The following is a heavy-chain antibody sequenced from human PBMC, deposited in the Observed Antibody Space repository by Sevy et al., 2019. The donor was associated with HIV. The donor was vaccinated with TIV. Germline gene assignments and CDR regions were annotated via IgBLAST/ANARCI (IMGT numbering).Heavy chain of an antibody. D-gene: IGHD3-10*01. V-gene: IGHV3-30*18. J-gene: IGHJ1*01. Sequence: GGSLRLSCAASGFTFSSYAIHWVRQTPGKGLEWVAVISYDGNNKYYADSVKGRFTVSRDISKNTSYAQMNSRRAEDTAVYYCAKDHNLWSEGGFLHHWGQGTLVTVSS. CDR3: AKDHNLWSEGGFLHH. CDR2: ISYDGNNK. CDR1: GFTFSSYA.